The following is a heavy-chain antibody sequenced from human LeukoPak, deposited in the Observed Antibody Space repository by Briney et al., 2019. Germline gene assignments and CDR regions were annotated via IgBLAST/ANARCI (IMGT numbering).Heavy chain of an antibody. D-gene: IGHD3-22*01. Sequence: GGSLRLSCAGSRFSFSSYDMHWVRQAPGKGLEWVAFIRYDGNIKYLADSVKGRFTISRDTSKNTLYLQMNSLRAEDTAVYYCAKGRYYDSGGYPMDYWGQGTLVTVSS. CDR1: RFSFSSYD. CDR3: AKGRYYDSGGYPMDY. V-gene: IGHV3-30*02. J-gene: IGHJ4*02. CDR2: IRYDGNIK.